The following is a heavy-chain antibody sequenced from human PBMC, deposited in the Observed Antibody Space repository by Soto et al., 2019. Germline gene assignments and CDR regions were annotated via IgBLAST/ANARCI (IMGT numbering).Heavy chain of an antibody. Sequence: GESLKISCQVSGYRFTSSGIGWVRQMPWKGLEWLGNVYPSDSDARYSQSFEGRVTISADNSINTAYLRLLNLKASDTAIYYCTKGATRPFDCSGRGNRLTLSS. CDR3: TKGATRPFDC. D-gene: IGHD3-16*01. J-gene: IGHJ4*02. CDR1: GYRFTSSG. CDR2: VYPSDSDA. V-gene: IGHV5-51*01.